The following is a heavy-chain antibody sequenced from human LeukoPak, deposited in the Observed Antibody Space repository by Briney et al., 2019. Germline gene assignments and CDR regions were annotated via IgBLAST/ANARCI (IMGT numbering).Heavy chain of an antibody. V-gene: IGHV1-2*04. J-gene: IGHJ6*02. D-gene: IGHD3-3*01. CDR2: INPNSGGT. CDR1: GYTFTGYY. CDR3: ARGFTTYDFWSGYYLPGAPPDYYYYGMDV. Sequence: ASVKVSCTASGYTFTGYYMHWVRQAPGQGLEWMGWINPNSGGTNYAQKFQGWVTMTRDTSISTAYMELSRLRSDDTAVYYCARGFTTYDFWSGYYLPGAPPDYYYYGMDVWGQGTTVTVSS.